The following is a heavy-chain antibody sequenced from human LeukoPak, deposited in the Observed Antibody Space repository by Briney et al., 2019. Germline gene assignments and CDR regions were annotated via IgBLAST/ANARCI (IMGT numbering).Heavy chain of an antibody. J-gene: IGHJ4*02. V-gene: IGHV3-49*04. CDR3: TRVLGYCSSTSCSCFDY. CDR1: GVTFGDYA. D-gene: IGHD2-2*03. Sequence: GGSLRLSCTASGVTFGDYAMSWVRQAPGKGLEWEGFIRSKAYGGTTEYAASVKGRFTISRDDSKSIAYLQMNSLKTEDTAVYYCTRVLGYCSSTSCSCFDYWGQGTLVTVSS. CDR2: IRSKAYGGTT.